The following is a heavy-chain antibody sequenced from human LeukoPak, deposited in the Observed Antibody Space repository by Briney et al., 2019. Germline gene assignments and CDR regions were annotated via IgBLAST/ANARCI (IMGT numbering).Heavy chain of an antibody. Sequence: PSETLSLTCTVSGGSISSYYWSWIRQPAGKGLEWIGRIYTSGSTNYNPSLKSRVTMSVDTSKNQFSLKLSSVTAADTAVYYCARGKRSYSSSTGDRWFDPWGQGTLVTVSS. J-gene: IGHJ5*02. V-gene: IGHV4-4*07. CDR3: ARGKRSYSSSTGDRWFDP. CDR2: IYTSGST. D-gene: IGHD6-6*01. CDR1: GGSISSYY.